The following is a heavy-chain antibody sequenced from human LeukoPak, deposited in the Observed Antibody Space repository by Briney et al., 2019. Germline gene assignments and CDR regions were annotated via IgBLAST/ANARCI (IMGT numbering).Heavy chain of an antibody. Sequence: GGSLRLSCAASGFTFSDYYMSWIRQAPGKGLEWVSAISGSGGSTYYADSVKGRFTISRDNSKNTLYLQMNSLRAEDTAVYYCAKDRFYGSGRAPNWFDPWGQGTLVTVSS. CDR2: ISGSGGST. D-gene: IGHD3-10*01. CDR3: AKDRFYGSGRAPNWFDP. J-gene: IGHJ5*02. V-gene: IGHV3-23*01. CDR1: GFTFSDYY.